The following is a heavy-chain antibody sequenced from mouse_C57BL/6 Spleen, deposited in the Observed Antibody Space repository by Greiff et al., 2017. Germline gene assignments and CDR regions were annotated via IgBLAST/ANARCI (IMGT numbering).Heavy chain of an antibody. Sequence: EVKLQESGPGLVKPSQSLSLTCSVTGYSITSGYYWNWIRQFPGNKLEWMGYISYDGSNNYNPSLKNRISITRDTSKNQFFLKLNSVTTEDTATYYCARDGDWDYFDYWGQGTTLTVSS. CDR1: GYSITSGYY. CDR3: ARDGDWDYFDY. J-gene: IGHJ2*01. D-gene: IGHD4-1*01. CDR2: ISYDGSN. V-gene: IGHV3-6*01.